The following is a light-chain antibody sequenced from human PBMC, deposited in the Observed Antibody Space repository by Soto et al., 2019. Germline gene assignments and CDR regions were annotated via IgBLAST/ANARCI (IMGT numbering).Light chain of an antibody. CDR1: QSVSSSY. CDR2: GAS. CDR3: QQYGSSLIT. J-gene: IGKJ5*01. Sequence: ESVLTQCPCTLSVSPGERATLSCMANQSVSSSYLAWYQQIPGQPPRLLMYGASSRATGIPDRFSGSGSGTDFTLPISRLEPEDFAMYYCQQYGSSLITFGQGTRLEIK. V-gene: IGKV3-20*01.